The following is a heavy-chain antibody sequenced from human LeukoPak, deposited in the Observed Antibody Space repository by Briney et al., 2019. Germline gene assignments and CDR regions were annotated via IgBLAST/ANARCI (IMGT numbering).Heavy chain of an antibody. CDR1: YTFSNTW. D-gene: IGHD1-20*01. V-gene: IGHV5-51*01. J-gene: IGHJ4*02. CDR2: IYVGDSQT. Sequence: GESLKISCAYTFSNTWVGWVRQMPGKGLEWMGIIYVGDSQTRYSPSFQGQVTMSADKSNKIAYLQWSSLKASDTAMYYCAKTHKWKDKFFDSWGQGTLVTVSS. CDR3: AKTHKWKDKFFDS.